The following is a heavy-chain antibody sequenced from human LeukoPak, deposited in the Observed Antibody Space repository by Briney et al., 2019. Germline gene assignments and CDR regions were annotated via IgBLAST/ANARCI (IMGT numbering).Heavy chain of an antibody. CDR1: RLTFNSNA. D-gene: IGHD3-22*01. V-gene: IGHV3-23*01. Sequence: GGSLRLSCVVSRLTFNSNAMYWVRQAPGKGLEWVSGISVSGGSEYYADSVKGRFSVSRDNSKHTVYLQMNRLRAEGRAVYCFASHAHDYDSSGYFASWGQPALVTAYS. CDR2: ISVSGGSE. J-gene: IGHJ1*01. CDR3: ASHAHDYDSSGYFAS.